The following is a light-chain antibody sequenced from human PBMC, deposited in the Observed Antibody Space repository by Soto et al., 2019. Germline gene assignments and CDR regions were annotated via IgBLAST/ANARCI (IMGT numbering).Light chain of an antibody. Sequence: QSVLTQPPSVSGAPGQRVTISCTGNSSNIGAGHDVHWYQQLPGTAPKLLIYDNIKRPSGVPDRFSGSKSVTSASLAITGLQAGDEADYYCQSYDSSLSGDVVFGGGTKLTVL. CDR2: DNI. V-gene: IGLV1-40*01. J-gene: IGLJ2*01. CDR1: SSNIGAGHD. CDR3: QSYDSSLSGDVV.